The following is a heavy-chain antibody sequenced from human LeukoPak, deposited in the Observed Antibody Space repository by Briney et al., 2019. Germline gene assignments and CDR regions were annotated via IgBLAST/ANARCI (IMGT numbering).Heavy chain of an antibody. Sequence: GGSLRLSCAASGLTFSNYAMMWVRQAPGKGLEWVSAIFASGGDTRYADSVRGRFTISRDNSRNTLFLQMNSLTADDTAVYYCAKDPNGDYVGAFDLWGQGTMVTVSS. D-gene: IGHD4-17*01. J-gene: IGHJ3*01. CDR2: IFASGGDT. V-gene: IGHV3-23*01. CDR1: GLTFSNYA. CDR3: AKDPNGDYVGAFDL.